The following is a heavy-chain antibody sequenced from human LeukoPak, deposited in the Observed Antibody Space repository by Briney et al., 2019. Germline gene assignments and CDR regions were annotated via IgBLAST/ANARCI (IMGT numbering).Heavy chain of an antibody. V-gene: IGHV3-30*18. D-gene: IGHD2-15*01. J-gene: IGHJ4*02. CDR3: AKDSDDCSGGSCYTGNFDY. CDR2: IPYDGSNK. CDR1: GFTFSSYG. Sequence: GGSLRLSCAASGFTFSSYGMPWVRQAPGKGLEWVAVIPYDGSNKYYADSVKGRFTISRDNSKNTLYLQMNSPRAEDTAVYYCAKDSDDCSGGSCYTGNFDYWGQGTLVTVSS.